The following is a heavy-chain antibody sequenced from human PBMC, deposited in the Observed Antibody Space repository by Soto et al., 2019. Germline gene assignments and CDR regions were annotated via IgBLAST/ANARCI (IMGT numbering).Heavy chain of an antibody. CDR3: AREVSSFGSNHFDS. CDR2: IYYTGTT. CDR1: GTSIRGYY. D-gene: IGHD3-10*01. V-gene: IGHV4-59*01. J-gene: IGHJ4*02. Sequence: QVQLQESGPGLIKPSETLSVTCSVSGTSIRGYYWTWIRQPPGKGLEWIGYIYYTGTTKYNPSIKSRVTISVDTSKNQFSLRLNSVTAADTAVYYCAREVSSFGSNHFDSWGQGALVTVSS.